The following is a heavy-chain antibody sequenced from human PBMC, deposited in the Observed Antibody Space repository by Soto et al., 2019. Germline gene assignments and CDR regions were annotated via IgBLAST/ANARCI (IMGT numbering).Heavy chain of an antibody. V-gene: IGHV4-59*08. CDR1: GGSISSYY. J-gene: IGHJ4*02. CDR3: ARRYGSCFDY. Sequence: QVQLQESGPGLVKPSETLSLTCTVSGGSISSYYWSWIRQPPGKGLEWIGYIYYSGSTNYNPSLXSXLXIXXDTSKNQFSPKLSSVTAADPAVSYCARRYGSCFDYWGQGTLVTVSS. CDR2: IYYSGST. D-gene: IGHD5-18*01.